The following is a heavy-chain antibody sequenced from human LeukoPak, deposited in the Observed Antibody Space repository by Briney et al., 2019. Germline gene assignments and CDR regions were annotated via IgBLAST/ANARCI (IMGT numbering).Heavy chain of an antibody. D-gene: IGHD4-17*01. Sequence: PSETLSLTCTVSGGSISSSSYYWSWIRQPPGKGLEWIGEINHSGSTNYNPSLKSRVTISVDTSKNQFSLKLSSVTAADTAVYYCARPPPDDYGDYDWYFDLWGRGTLVTVSS. J-gene: IGHJ2*01. CDR2: INHSGST. V-gene: IGHV4-39*07. CDR3: ARPPPDDYGDYDWYFDL. CDR1: GGSISSSSYY.